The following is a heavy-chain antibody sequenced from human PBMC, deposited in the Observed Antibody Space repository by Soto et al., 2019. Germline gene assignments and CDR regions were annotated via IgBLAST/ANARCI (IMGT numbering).Heavy chain of an antibody. CDR2: IYYSGST. J-gene: IGHJ6*02. CDR1: GGSISSGGYY. V-gene: IGHV4-31*03. CDR3: ARVFGFGGMDV. Sequence: QVQLQESGPGLVKPSQTLSLTCTVSGGSISSGGYYWSWIRQHPGKVLVWIGYIYYSGSTYYNPSLKSRVTISVDTSKNQFSLKLSSVAAADTAVYYCARVFGFGGMDVWGQGTTVTVSS. D-gene: IGHD3-10*01.